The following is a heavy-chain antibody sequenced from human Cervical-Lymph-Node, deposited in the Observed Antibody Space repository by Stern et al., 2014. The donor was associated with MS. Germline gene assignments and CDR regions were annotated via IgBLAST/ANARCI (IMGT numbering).Heavy chain of an antibody. J-gene: IGHJ4*02. CDR2: IFPRDSNT. Sequence: EVQLVESGAEVKKPGESLKISCEASGYLFDDYWIGWVRQMSGRGLELVAIIFPRDSNTRYSPSVQGPVPISADKSIRPAYLQWRSLKAADTAMYYCARSPATPSGYDRFDYWGQGALVTVSS. CDR3: ARSPATPSGYDRFDY. CDR1: GYLFDDYW. V-gene: IGHV5-51*03. D-gene: IGHD5-12*01.